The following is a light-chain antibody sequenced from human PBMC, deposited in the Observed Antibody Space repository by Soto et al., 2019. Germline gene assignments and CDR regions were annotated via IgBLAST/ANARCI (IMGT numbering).Light chain of an antibody. CDR3: SPDAANTRA. CDR1: SSDVGGSDY. V-gene: IGLV2-8*01. Sequence: QSALTQPPSASGSPGQSVAISCTGTSSDVGGSDYVSWYQQHPGKAPKLMIYEVTKRPSGVPDRFSGSKSGNTASLTVSGLQAEDEADYYCSPDAANTRAFGGGTKVTVL. J-gene: IGLJ3*02. CDR2: EVT.